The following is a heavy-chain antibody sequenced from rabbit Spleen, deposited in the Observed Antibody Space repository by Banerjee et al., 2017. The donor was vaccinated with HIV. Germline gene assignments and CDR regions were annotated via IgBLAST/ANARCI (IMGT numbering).Heavy chain of an antibody. CDR2: IVPIFGVT. V-gene: IGHV1S47*01. Sequence: QEQLEESGGGLVKPEGSLTLTCKASGFPFSNKAVMCWVRQAPGKGLEWIGYIVPIFGVTYYANWVNGRFTISSHNAQNTLYLQLNSLTAADTATYFCVREAGYGGYGDGNLWSPGTLVTVS. CDR3: VREAGYGGYGDGNL. CDR1: GFPFSNKA. J-gene: IGHJ4*01. D-gene: IGHD6-1*01.